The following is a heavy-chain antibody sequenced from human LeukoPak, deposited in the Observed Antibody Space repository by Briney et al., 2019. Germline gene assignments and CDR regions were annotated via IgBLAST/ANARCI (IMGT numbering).Heavy chain of an antibody. Sequence: GGSLRLSCAASGFTFSSYAMSWVRQAPWKGLEWVSAISGSGGSTYYADSVKGRFTISRDNSKNTLYLQMNSLRAEDTAVYYCAKDLDSSSWYGEFDYWGQGTLVTVSS. D-gene: IGHD6-13*01. J-gene: IGHJ4*02. CDR3: AKDLDSSSWYGEFDY. CDR1: GFTFSSYA. V-gene: IGHV3-23*01. CDR2: ISGSGGST.